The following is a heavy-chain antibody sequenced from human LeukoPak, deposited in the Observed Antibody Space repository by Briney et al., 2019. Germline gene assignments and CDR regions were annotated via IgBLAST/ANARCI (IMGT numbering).Heavy chain of an antibody. CDR3: ARGRTYYYGSGSSWNQFAAPYYYGMDV. CDR2: INHSGST. J-gene: IGHJ6*04. Sequence: SETLSLTCAVYGGSFSGYYWSWIRQPPGKGLEWIGEINHSGSTNYNPSLKSRVTISVDTSKNQFSLELSSVTAADTAVYYCARGRTYYYGSGSSWNQFAAPYYYGMDVWGRGTTVTVSS. CDR1: GGSFSGYY. D-gene: IGHD3-10*01. V-gene: IGHV4-34*01.